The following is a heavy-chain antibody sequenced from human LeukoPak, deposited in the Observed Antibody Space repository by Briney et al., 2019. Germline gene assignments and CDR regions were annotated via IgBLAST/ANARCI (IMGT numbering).Heavy chain of an antibody. D-gene: IGHD3-16*02. Sequence: SETLSLTCTVSGGSISSYYWSWIRQPAGKGLEWIGRIYTSGSTNYSPSLKSRVTMSVDTSKNQFSLKLSSVTAADTAVYYCAREDYDYVWGSYRTHSHFDYWGQGTLVTVSS. V-gene: IGHV4-4*07. CDR3: AREDYDYVWGSYRTHSHFDY. CDR2: IYTSGST. CDR1: GGSISSYY. J-gene: IGHJ4*02.